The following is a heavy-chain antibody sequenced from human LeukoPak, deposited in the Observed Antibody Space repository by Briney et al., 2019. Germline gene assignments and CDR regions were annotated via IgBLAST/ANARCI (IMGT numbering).Heavy chain of an antibody. Sequence: ASVKVSCKASGYTFTSYDINWVRQATGQGLEWMGWMNPNSGNTGYAQKFQGGVTMTRNTSISTAYMELSSLRSEDTAVYYCARDYSSSWYPMGYGMDVWGQGTTVTVSS. CDR3: ARDYSSSWYPMGYGMDV. J-gene: IGHJ6*02. CDR2: MNPNSGNT. V-gene: IGHV1-8*01. CDR1: GYTFTSYD. D-gene: IGHD6-13*01.